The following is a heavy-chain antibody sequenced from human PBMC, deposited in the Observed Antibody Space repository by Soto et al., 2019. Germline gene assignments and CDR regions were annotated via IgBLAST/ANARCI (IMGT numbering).Heavy chain of an antibody. V-gene: IGHV3-30-3*01. CDR1: GFTFSSYA. Sequence: QVQLVESGGGVVQPGRSLRLSCAASGFTFSSYAMHWVRQAPGKGLEWVAVISYDGSNKHYADSVKGRFTISRDNSKNTLYLQMNSLRAEDTAVYYCARDRGGVATKERSNYYYYYGMDVWGQGTTVTVSS. CDR2: ISYDGSNK. J-gene: IGHJ6*02. CDR3: ARDRGGVATKERSNYYYYYGMDV. D-gene: IGHD5-12*01.